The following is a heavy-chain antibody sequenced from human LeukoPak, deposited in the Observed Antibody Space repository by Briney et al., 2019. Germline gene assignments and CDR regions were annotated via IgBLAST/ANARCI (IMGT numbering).Heavy chain of an antibody. Sequence: SETLSLTCTVSGGSISSYYWSWIRQPPGKGLEWIGYIYYSGSTNYNPSLKSRVTISVDTSKNQFSLKPSSVNAADTAVYYCARVDRQLLWFGELLHGSFDIWGQGTMVTVSS. CDR1: GGSISSYY. CDR3: ARVDRQLLWFGELLHGSFDI. CDR2: IYYSGST. D-gene: IGHD3-10*01. J-gene: IGHJ3*02. V-gene: IGHV4-59*01.